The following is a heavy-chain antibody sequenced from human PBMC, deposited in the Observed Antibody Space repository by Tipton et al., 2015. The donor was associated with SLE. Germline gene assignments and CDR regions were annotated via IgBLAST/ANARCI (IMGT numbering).Heavy chain of an antibody. V-gene: IGHV1-69*06. CDR3: ARAPSIVGALEAFDI. D-gene: IGHD1-26*01. Sequence: QSGPEVKKPGSSVKVSCKASGGTFSSYAISWVRQAPGQGLEWMGGIIPIFGTANYAQKFQGRVTITADKSTSTAYMELSSLRSEDTAVYYCARAPSIVGALEAFDIWGQGTMVTVSS. J-gene: IGHJ3*02. CDR1: GGTFSSYA. CDR2: IIPIFGTA.